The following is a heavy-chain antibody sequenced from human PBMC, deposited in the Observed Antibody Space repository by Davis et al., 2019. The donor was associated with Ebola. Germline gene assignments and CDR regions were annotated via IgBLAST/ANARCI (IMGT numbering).Heavy chain of an antibody. CDR2: ISSSSSYI. D-gene: IGHD2-15*01. J-gene: IGHJ6*02. CDR3: ARRQAAATRYYYYYGMDV. V-gene: IGHV3-21*01. Sequence: GGSLRLSCAASGFTFSSYSMNWVRQAPGKGLEWVSSISSSSSYIYYADSVKGRFTISRDNAKNTLYLQMNSLRAEDTAVYYCARRQAAATRYYYYYGMDVWGQGTTVTVSS. CDR1: GFTFSSYS.